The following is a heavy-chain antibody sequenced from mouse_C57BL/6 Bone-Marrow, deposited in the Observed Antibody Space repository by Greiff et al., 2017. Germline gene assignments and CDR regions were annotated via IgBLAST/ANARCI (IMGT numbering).Heavy chain of an antibody. CDR3: TRIAY. V-gene: IGHV14-4*01. CDR1: GFNIKDDY. J-gene: IGHJ3*01. Sequence: EVQGVESGAELVRPGASVKLSCTASGFNIKDDYMHWVKQRPEQGLEWIGWIDPENGDTEYASKFQGKATITVDTSSNTAYLQLSSLTSEDTAVDYGTRIAYGGRGTLVTVTA. CDR2: IDPENGDT.